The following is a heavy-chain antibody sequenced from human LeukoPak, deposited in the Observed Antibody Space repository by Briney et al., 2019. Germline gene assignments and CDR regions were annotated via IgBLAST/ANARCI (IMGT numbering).Heavy chain of an antibody. J-gene: IGHJ3*02. D-gene: IGHD6-6*01. CDR1: GFTFSSYS. Sequence: PGGSLRLSCAASGFTFSSYSMNWVRQAPGKGLEWVSSISSSSSYIYYADSVKGRFTISRDNAKNSLYLQMNSLRAEDTAVYYCARELGIAARLNAFDIWGQGTMVTVSS. CDR2: ISSSSSYI. V-gene: IGHV3-21*01. CDR3: ARELGIAARLNAFDI.